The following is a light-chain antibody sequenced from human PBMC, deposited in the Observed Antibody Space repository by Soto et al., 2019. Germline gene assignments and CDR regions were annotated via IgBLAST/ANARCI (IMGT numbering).Light chain of an antibody. V-gene: IGKV1D-16*01. CDR1: QGVSSW. J-gene: IGKJ4*01. Sequence: MTQSPSSLSAFVGDTVTITXXASQGVSSWLAWYQQKPGKAPKTLIAAAASLQSGVPSRFRGSGSGTDFTLTIRNLQPEDFAIYYCQQYHAYPLTFGGGTKVEIK. CDR3: QQYHAYPLT. CDR2: AAA.